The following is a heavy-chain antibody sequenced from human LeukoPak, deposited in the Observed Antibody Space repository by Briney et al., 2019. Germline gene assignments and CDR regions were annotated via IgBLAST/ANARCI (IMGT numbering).Heavy chain of an antibody. J-gene: IGHJ4*02. CDR1: GFTFDDYA. V-gene: IGHV3-9*01. CDR3: ARAGMYYYGPGYYFDY. D-gene: IGHD3-10*01. Sequence: GGSLRLSCAASGFTFDDYAMHWVRQAPGKGLEWVSGISWNSGSIGYADSVKGRFTISRDNSKNTLYLQMNSLRAEDTAVYYCARAGMYYYGPGYYFDYWGQGTLVTVSS. CDR2: ISWNSGSI.